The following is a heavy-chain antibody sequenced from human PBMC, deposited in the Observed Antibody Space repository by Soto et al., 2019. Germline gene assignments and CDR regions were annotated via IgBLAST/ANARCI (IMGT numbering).Heavy chain of an antibody. CDR2: INPSGGST. Sequence: ASVKVSCKASGYTFTSYYMHWVRQAPGQGLEWMGIINPSGGSTSYAQKFQGRVTMTRDTSTSTVYMELSSLRSEDTAVYYCARGAILEWLLCGDCYSGFDYWGQGTLVTVSS. V-gene: IGHV1-46*01. D-gene: IGHD2-21*02. CDR1: GYTFTSYY. CDR3: ARGAILEWLLCGDCYSGFDY. J-gene: IGHJ4*02.